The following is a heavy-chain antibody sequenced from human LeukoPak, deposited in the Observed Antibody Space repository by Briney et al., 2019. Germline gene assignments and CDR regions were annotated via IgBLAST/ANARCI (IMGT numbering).Heavy chain of an antibody. V-gene: IGHV5-51*01. CDR3: ARLKFGDGYCSSTSCLDAFDI. CDR1: GYSFTSYW. D-gene: IGHD2-2*03. Sequence: GESLEISCKGSGYSFTSYWIGWVRQMPGKGLEWMGIIYPSDSDTRYSPSFQGQVTISADKSISTAYLQWSSLKASDTAMYYCARLKFGDGYCSSTSCLDAFDIWGQGTMVTVSS. CDR2: IYPSDSDT. J-gene: IGHJ3*02.